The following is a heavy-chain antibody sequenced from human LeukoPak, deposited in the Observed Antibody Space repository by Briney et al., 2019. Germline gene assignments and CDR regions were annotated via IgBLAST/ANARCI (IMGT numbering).Heavy chain of an antibody. CDR1: GYTFTGYY. V-gene: IGHV1-2*02. D-gene: IGHD2-15*01. Sequence: EASVKVSCKASGYTFTGYYMHRVRQAPGQGLEWMGWINPNSGGTNYAQKFQGRVTMTRDTSISTAYMELSRLRSDDTAVYYCARSYCFTGCYPDYWGQGTLVTVSS. CDR2: INPNSGGT. J-gene: IGHJ4*02. CDR3: ARSYCFTGCYPDY.